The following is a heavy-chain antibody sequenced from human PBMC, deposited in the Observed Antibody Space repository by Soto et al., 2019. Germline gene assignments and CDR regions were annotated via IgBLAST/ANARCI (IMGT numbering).Heavy chain of an antibody. CDR1: GGSTSSGD. CDR3: ARLLYDSSGYYYFDF. V-gene: IGHV4-59*08. J-gene: IGHJ4*02. Sequence: SETLSLTCTVSGGSTSSGDWSWIRQPPGKGLEWIGYIYYSGSTNYNPSLNSRATISVDTSKSQFSLKLRSVTAADTAVYYCARLLYDSSGYYYFDFWGQGTLVTVSS. CDR2: IYYSGST. D-gene: IGHD3-22*01.